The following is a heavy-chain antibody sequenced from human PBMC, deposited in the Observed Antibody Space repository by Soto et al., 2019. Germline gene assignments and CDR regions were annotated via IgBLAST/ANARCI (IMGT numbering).Heavy chain of an antibody. Sequence: EVQLVASGGGLVQPGGSLRLSCAASGFTFSSYSMNWVRQAPGKGLEWVSYISSSSSTIYYADSVKGRFTISRDNAKNSLYLQMNSLRAEDTAVYYCARDLNHFYYYMDVWGKGTTVTVSS. CDR1: GFTFSSYS. CDR2: ISSSSSTI. J-gene: IGHJ6*03. V-gene: IGHV3-48*01. CDR3: ARDLNHFYYYMDV.